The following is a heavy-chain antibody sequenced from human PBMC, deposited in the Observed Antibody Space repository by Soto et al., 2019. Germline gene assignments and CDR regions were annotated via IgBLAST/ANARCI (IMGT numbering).Heavy chain of an antibody. CDR1: GFTCNSYD. D-gene: IGHD6-6*01. V-gene: IGHV3-33*08. CDR2: IWYDGSNK. Sequence: GGSLRLSCAASGFTCNSYDMSWVRQAPGKGLEWVAVIWYDGSNKYYADSVKGRFTISRDNSKNTLYLQMNSLRAEDTAVYYCARRDGSSGSYYFDYWGQGTLVTVSS. CDR3: ARRDGSSGSYYFDY. J-gene: IGHJ4*02.